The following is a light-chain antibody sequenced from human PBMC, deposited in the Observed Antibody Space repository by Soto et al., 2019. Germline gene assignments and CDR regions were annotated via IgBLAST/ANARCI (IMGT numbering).Light chain of an antibody. CDR3: QQYGSSPRT. CDR1: QTISSSY. J-gene: IGKJ1*01. V-gene: IGKV3-20*01. CDR2: AAS. Sequence: EIVLTQSPGPLSLSPGERATLSCRASQTISSSYLAWYQQKPGQAPRLLIYAASTRATDIPDRFSGSGSGTDFTLTISRLEPEDFAVYYCQQYGSSPRTFGQGTKVDIK.